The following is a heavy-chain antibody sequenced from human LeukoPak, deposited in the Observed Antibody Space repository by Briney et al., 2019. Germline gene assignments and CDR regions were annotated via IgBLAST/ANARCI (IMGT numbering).Heavy chain of an antibody. CDR1: GFTFSSYS. D-gene: IGHD6-13*01. J-gene: IGHJ4*02. CDR2: ISSSSSYI. V-gene: IGHV3-21*01. CDR3: ARRVYSSSSFDY. Sequence: KSGGSLRLSCAASGFTFSSYSMNWVRQAPGKGLEWVSSISSSSSYIYYADSVKGRFTISRDNAKNSLYLQMNSLRAKDTAVYYCARRVYSSSSFDYWGQGTLVTVSS.